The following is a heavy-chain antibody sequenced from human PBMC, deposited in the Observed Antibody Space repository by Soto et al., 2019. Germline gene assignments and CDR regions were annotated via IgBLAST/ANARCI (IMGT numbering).Heavy chain of an antibody. J-gene: IGHJ3*02. V-gene: IGHV1-69*02. CDR3: ARGRVDVDSGNYDI. CDR1: GGTFSSYT. CDR2: IIPILGIA. D-gene: IGHD1-26*01. Sequence: VQLVQSGAEVKKPGSSVKVSCKASGGTFSSYTISWVRQAPGQGLEWMGRIIPILGIANYAQKFQGRVTIAEDKATRKSYSELSSLSSEDTAVYYCARGRVDVDSGNYDIWGQGTMITVSS.